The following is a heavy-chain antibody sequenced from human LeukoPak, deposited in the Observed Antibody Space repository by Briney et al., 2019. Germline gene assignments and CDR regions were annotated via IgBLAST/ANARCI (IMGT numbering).Heavy chain of an antibody. CDR2: IYYSGSF. Sequence: SETLSLTCTVSGGSVSSGNYFWTWIRQPPGKGLEWIGYIYYSGSFNYNPSLKSRVTISVDTSKNQFSLKLSSVTAADTAVYYCARAQTRLGILYWGQGTLVTVSS. D-gene: IGHD3-16*01. V-gene: IGHV4-61*01. CDR1: GGSVSSGNYF. CDR3: ARAQTRLGILY. J-gene: IGHJ4*02.